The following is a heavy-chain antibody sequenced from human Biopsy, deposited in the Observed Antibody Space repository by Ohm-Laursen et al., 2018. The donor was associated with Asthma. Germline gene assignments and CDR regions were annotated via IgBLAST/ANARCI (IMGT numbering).Heavy chain of an antibody. Sequence: ASVKVSCKASGDSSSNYAISWGRQAPGQGLKGMGGLIPVLGTPDHAQMFEGRVTITADESTSTAYMELSSLSSEDMAVYYCARGYSGSDRIVYYYSGLEVWGQGTTVTVSS. CDR2: LIPVLGTP. V-gene: IGHV1-69*13. D-gene: IGHD5-12*01. CDR3: ARGYSGSDRIVYYYSGLEV. J-gene: IGHJ6*02. CDR1: GDSSSNYA.